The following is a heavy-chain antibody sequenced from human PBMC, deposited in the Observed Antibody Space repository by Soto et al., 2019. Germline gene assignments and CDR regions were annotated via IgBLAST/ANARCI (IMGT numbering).Heavy chain of an antibody. D-gene: IGHD2-15*01. Sequence: SETQSLTSSVSGDTIRSDYWNWIRQPPGKRLEWIGYISYTGSTYYNPSLKSRVTMSLDTSKNQFSLNLSSVTAAATAVYYCARHTPALSISDHWRQGTLVTVSS. CDR3: ARHTPALSISDH. J-gene: IGHJ4*02. V-gene: IGHV4-59*08. CDR1: GDTIRSDY. CDR2: ISYTGST.